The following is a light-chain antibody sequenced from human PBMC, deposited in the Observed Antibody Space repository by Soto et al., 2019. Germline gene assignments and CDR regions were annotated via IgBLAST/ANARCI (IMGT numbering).Light chain of an antibody. Sequence: EIVLTQSPGTLSLSPGERATLSCRASQSVSSYYLAWYQQKPGQAPRLPLYGASSRATGIPDRFSGSGSGTDFTLTISRLEPEDLAVYYCQQYARSRTFGQGTKVDIK. V-gene: IGKV3-20*01. J-gene: IGKJ1*01. CDR2: GAS. CDR1: QSVSSYY. CDR3: QQYARSRT.